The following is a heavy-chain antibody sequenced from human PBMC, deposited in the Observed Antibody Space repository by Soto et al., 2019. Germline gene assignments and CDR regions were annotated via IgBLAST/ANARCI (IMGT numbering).Heavy chain of an antibody. CDR1: GFTFSNFW. Sequence: PGGCLRLSCAASGFTFSNFWMHWFRQAPGKGLVWVSRISKDGNSTAYADSVKGRFTVSRDNARNTVFLQMNSLRADDTAVYYCTTVTTPTDHWGQGTLVTVSS. D-gene: IGHD1-1*01. CDR3: TTVTTPTDH. J-gene: IGHJ4*02. CDR2: ISKDGNST. V-gene: IGHV3-74*03.